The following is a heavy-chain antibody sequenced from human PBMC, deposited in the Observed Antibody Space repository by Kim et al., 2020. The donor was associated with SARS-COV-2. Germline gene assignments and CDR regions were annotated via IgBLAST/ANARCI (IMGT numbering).Heavy chain of an antibody. V-gene: IGHV3-7*03. CDR2: KKDGSEK. D-gene: IGHD5-12*01. Sequence: KKDGSEKYYVDSVEGRFTISRDNAKNSVYLQMSSLRGEDTAVYFCMALGNWGQGTLVTASS. J-gene: IGHJ1*01. CDR3: MALGN.